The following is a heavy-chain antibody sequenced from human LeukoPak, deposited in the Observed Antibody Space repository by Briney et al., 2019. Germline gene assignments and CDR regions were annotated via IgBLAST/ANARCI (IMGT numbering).Heavy chain of an antibody. CDR2: IYYSGST. CDR1: GGSFSGYY. Sequence: SETLSLTCAVYGGSFSGYYWSWIRQPPGKGLEWIGYIYYSGSTNYNPSLKSRVTISADTSKNQFSLKLSSVTAADTAVYYCARGLIQLVDYWGQGTLVTVSS. D-gene: IGHD5-18*01. V-gene: IGHV4-59*01. J-gene: IGHJ4*02. CDR3: ARGLIQLVDY.